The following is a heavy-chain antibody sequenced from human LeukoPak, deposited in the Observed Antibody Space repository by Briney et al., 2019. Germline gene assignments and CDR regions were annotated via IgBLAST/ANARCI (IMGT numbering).Heavy chain of an antibody. CDR2: IYYSGST. CDR1: GGSISSYY. Sequence: SETLSLTCTVSGGSISSYYWSWIRQPPGKGLEWIGYIYYSGSTNYNPSLKSRVTISVDTSKNQFSLKLSPVTAADTAVYYCARVPQYYYYYMDVWGRGTTVTVSS. CDR3: ARVPQYYYYYMDV. J-gene: IGHJ6*03. V-gene: IGHV4-59*01.